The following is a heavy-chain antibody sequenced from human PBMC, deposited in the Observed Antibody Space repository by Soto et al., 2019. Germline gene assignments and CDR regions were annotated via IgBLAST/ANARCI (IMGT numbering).Heavy chain of an antibody. V-gene: IGHV4-59*01. CDR3: AREGYYDSSGYYLNWLDP. D-gene: IGHD3-22*01. Sequence: SETLSLTCTVPGGSISGYYWSWIRQPPGKGLEWIGYIYYSGSTNYNPSLKSRVAISVDTSKNQFSLRLSSVTAADTAVYYCAREGYYDSSGYYLNWLDPWGQGTQVTVSS. CDR1: GGSISGYY. CDR2: IYYSGST. J-gene: IGHJ5*02.